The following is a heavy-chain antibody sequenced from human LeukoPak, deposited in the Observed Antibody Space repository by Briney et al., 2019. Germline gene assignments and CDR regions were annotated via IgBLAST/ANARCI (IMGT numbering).Heavy chain of an antibody. J-gene: IGHJ3*02. CDR3: ARDAGSNPFDI. V-gene: IGHV4-59*01. Sequence: SETLSLTCTVSGGSISNYYWSWIRQSPGKGLEWIGFIYYIGNTKYNPSLKSRVTISVDTSKNQFSLNLTSVTAADTAVYYCARDAGSNPFDIWGRGTMVTV. D-gene: IGHD5-24*01. CDR1: GGSISNYY. CDR2: IYYIGNT.